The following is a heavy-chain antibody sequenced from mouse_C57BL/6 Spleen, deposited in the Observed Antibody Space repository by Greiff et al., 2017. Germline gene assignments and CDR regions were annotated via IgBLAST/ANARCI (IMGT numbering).Heavy chain of an antibody. CDR3: ARAYYDDEGGY. CDR1: GYAFSSYW. CDR2: IYPGDGDT. D-gene: IGHD2-4*01. J-gene: IGHJ4*01. V-gene: IGHV1-80*01. Sequence: QVQLKQSGAELVKPGASVKISCKASGYAFSSYWMNWVKQRPGKGLEWIGQIYPGDGDTNYNGKFKGKATLTADKSSSTAYMQLSSLTSEDSAVYFCARAYYDDEGGYWGQGTSVTVSS.